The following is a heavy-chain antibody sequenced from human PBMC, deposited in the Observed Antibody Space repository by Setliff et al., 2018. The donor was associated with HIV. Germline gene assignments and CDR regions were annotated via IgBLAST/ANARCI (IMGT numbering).Heavy chain of an antibody. V-gene: IGHV4-59*01. CDR2: IYYSGST. D-gene: IGHD1-26*01. CDR1: GGSISSYY. J-gene: IGHJ3*02. CDR3: ARDQAGATYYRAFDI. Sequence: SETLSLTCTVSGGSISSYYWSWIRQPPGKGLGWIGYIYYSGSTNYNPSLKSRVTISVDTSKNQFSLKLSSVTAADTAVYYCARDQAGATYYRAFDIWGQGTMVTVSS.